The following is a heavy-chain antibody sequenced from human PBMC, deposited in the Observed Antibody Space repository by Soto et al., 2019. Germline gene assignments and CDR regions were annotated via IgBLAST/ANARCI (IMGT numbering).Heavy chain of an antibody. CDR1: GGTFSSYA. V-gene: IGHV1-69*06. CDR2: IIPIFGTA. D-gene: IGHD4-17*01. Sequence: QVQLVQSGAEVKKPGSSVKVSCKASGGTFSSYAISWVRQAPGQGLEWMGGIIPIFGTANYARKFQGRVTITADKSTSTAYMELSSLRSEDTAVYYCANLGDYGDYVAFDYWGQGTLVTVSS. J-gene: IGHJ4*02. CDR3: ANLGDYGDYVAFDY.